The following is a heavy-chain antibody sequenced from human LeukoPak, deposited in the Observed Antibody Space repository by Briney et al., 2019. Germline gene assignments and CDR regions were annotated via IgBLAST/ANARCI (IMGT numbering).Heavy chain of an antibody. CDR3: VREDSVNFPDAFDI. CDR1: AYTFSTYW. D-gene: IGHD5/OR15-5a*01. V-gene: IGHV3-74*01. J-gene: IGHJ3*02. CDR2: INSDGSST. Sequence: GGSLRLSCAASAYTFSTYWMHWVRQAPGKGLVWVSRINSDGSSTRYADSVKGRFTISRDNTKNTLYLQMNSLRAEDTAVYYCVREDSVNFPDAFDIWGQGTMVTVSP.